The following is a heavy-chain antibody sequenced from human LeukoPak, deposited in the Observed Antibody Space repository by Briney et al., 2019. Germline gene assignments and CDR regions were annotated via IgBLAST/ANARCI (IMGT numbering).Heavy chain of an antibody. V-gene: IGHV4-34*01. CDR2: INHSGST. J-gene: IGHJ4*02. CDR3: AQTGEYSYGFSFDY. Sequence: PSETLSLTCAVYGGSFSGYYWSWIRQPPGKGLEWIGEINHSGSTNYNPSLKSRVTISVDTSKNQFSLKLSSVTAADTAVYYCAQTGEYSYGFSFDYWGQGTLVTVSS. D-gene: IGHD5-18*01. CDR1: GGSFSGYY.